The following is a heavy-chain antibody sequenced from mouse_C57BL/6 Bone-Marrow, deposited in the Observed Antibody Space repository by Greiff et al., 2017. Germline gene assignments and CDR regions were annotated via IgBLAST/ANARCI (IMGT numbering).Heavy chain of an antibody. CDR3: TRGRGGYDYDMDY. CDR1: GYTFTDYE. V-gene: IGHV1-15*01. CDR2: IDPETGGP. J-gene: IGHJ4*01. Sequence: VQLQQSGAELVRPGASVTLSCKASGYTFTDYEMHWVKQTPVHGLEWIGAIDPETGGPASNQKFTGKAILTADKSSRTAYMELLRLTSEDTAGYYWTRGRGGYDYDMDYGGQGNSGNVSS.